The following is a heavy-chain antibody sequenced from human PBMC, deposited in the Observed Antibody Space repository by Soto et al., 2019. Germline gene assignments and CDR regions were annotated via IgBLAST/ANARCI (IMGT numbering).Heavy chain of an antibody. Sequence: QITLKESGPTLVKPTQTLTLTCTFSGFSLSTSGVGVGWIRQPPGKALEWLALIYWDDDKRYSPSLKSRLTITKDTSKNQVVLTMTNMDPVDTATYYCAXXXXXXXXXXXEGFDPWGQGTLVTVSS. CDR2: IYWDDDK. CDR1: GFSLSTSGVG. V-gene: IGHV2-5*02. CDR3: AXXXXXXXXXXXEGFDP. J-gene: IGHJ5*02.